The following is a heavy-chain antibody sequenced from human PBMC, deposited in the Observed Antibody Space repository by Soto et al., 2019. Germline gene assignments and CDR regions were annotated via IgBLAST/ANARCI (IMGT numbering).Heavy chain of an antibody. J-gene: IGHJ6*02. CDR2: ISYDGSNK. D-gene: IGHD5-12*01. CDR3: ARDQVATIGGMNV. Sequence: GGSLRLSCAASGFTFSSYAMHWVRQAPGKGLEWVAVISYDGSNKYYADSVKGRFTISRDNSKNTLYLQMNSLRAEDTAVYYCARDQVATIGGMNVWGQGTTVTVSS. CDR1: GFTFSSYA. V-gene: IGHV3-30-3*01.